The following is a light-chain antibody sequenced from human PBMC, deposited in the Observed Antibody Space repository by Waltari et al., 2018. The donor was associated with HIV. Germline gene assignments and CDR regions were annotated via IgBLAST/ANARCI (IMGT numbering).Light chain of an antibody. CDR2: RNN. CDR1: SSNIGSNY. CDR3: AAGDDSLSGLV. V-gene: IGLV1-47*01. Sequence: QSVLTQPPSASGTPGQRVTISCSGSSSNIGSNYVYWYQQLPGTAPKLLIYRNNQRPSGGPDRLSGSKAGASASRAISGLRSEDEADYDCAAGDDSLSGLVFGGGTKLTVL. J-gene: IGLJ3*02.